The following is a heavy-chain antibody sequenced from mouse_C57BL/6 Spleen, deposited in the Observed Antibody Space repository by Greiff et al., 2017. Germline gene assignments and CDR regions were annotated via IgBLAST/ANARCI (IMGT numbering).Heavy chain of an antibody. J-gene: IGHJ1*03. V-gene: IGHV1-82*01. CDR2: IYPGDGDT. CDR3: ASPLYGSSSYWYFDV. CDR1: GYAFSSSW. Sequence: QVQLQQSGPELVKPGASVKISCKASGYAFSSSWMNWVKQRPGKGLAWIGRIYPGDGDTNYNGKFKGKATLTADKSSSTAYMQLSSLTSEDSAVYFCASPLYGSSSYWYFDVWGTGTTVTVSS. D-gene: IGHD1-1*01.